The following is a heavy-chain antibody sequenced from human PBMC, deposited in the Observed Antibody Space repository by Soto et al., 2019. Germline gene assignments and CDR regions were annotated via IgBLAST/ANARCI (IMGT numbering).Heavy chain of an antibody. J-gene: IGHJ6*02. D-gene: IGHD6-19*01. CDR3: AKDRSSGWYWRMDV. Sequence: GGSLRLSCKASGFTFSSYAMSWARQAPGKGLEWVSGISGSGGSTCYADSVKGRFSISRDNSKNTLDLQLNSLRVEDTAVYYFAKDRSSGWYWRMDVWGQGTTVTVSS. CDR1: GFTFSSYA. CDR2: ISGSGGST. V-gene: IGHV3-23*01.